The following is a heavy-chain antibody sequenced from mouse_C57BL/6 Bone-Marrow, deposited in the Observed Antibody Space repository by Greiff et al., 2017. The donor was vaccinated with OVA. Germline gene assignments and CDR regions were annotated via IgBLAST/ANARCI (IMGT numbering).Heavy chain of an antibody. CDR1: GYTFTSYW. J-gene: IGHJ3*01. CDR2: IDPSDSYT. CDR3: ARSPFFRLQAY. Sequence: QVQLKQPGAELVRPGTSVKLSCKASGYTFTSYWMHWVKQRPGQGLEWIGVIDPSDSYTNYNQKFKGKATLTVDTSSSTAYMQLSSLTSEDSAVYYCARSPFFRLQAYWGQGTLVTVSA. D-gene: IGHD3-2*02. V-gene: IGHV1-59*01.